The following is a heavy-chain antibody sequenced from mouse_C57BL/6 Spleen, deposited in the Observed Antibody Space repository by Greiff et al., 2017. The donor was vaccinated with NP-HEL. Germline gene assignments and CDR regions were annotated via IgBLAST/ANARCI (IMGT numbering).Heavy chain of an antibody. V-gene: IGHV1-20*01. Sequence: EVKLQESGPELVKPGDSVKISCKASGYSFTGYFMNWVMQSHGKSLEWIGRINPYNGDTFYNQKFKGKATLTVDKSSSTAHMELRSLTSEDSAVYYCARWRSDYFDYWGQGTTLTVSS. CDR1: GYSFTGYF. CDR2: INPYNGDT. CDR3: ARWRSDYFDY. J-gene: IGHJ2*01.